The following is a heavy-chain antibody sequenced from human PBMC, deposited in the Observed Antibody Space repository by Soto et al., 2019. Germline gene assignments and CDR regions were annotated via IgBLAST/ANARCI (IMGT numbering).Heavy chain of an antibody. Sequence: QLQLQESGPGLVKPSQTLSLTCTVSGGSLNTGGCYWSWIRQQPGRGLELIGYIYYSGTTNYNPSVESRLTVSLDPSKNQFSLKFFSVTAADTDVYYCARETVRGKDSEAFDIWGQGTMVTVSS. D-gene: IGHD2-21*01. CDR3: ARETVRGKDSEAFDI. V-gene: IGHV4-31*03. J-gene: IGHJ3*02. CDR2: IYYSGTT. CDR1: GGSLNTGGCY.